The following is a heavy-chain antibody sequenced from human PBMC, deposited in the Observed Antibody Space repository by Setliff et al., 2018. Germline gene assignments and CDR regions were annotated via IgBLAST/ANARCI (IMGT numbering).Heavy chain of an antibody. J-gene: IGHJ6*03. V-gene: IGHV1-46*01. CDR1: GYIFTNYY. CDR2: MSPGRGSR. CDR3: ARGGHIRYDYYYMDV. D-gene: IGHD5-18*01. Sequence: GASVKVSCKTSGYIFTNYYVHWVRQAPGQGLEWMGVMSPGRGSRNYAQRFQGRVTMTSDTSTSTVYMELSSLRSEDTALYYCARGGHIRYDYYYMDVWGKGTTVTVSS.